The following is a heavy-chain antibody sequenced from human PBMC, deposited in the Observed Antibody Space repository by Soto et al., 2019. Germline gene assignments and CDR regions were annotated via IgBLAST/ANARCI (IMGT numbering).Heavy chain of an antibody. CDR3: AKAYYDFWSGYYTAPNAFDI. D-gene: IGHD3-3*01. J-gene: IGHJ3*02. CDR1: GFTFSSYA. V-gene: IGHV3-23*01. Sequence: EVQLLESGGGLVQPGGSLRLSCAASGFTFSSYAMSWVRQAPGKGLEWVSAISGSGGSTYYADSVKGRFTISRDNSKNTLYLQMNSLRAEDTAVYYCAKAYYDFWSGYYTAPNAFDIWGQGTMVTVSS. CDR2: ISGSGGST.